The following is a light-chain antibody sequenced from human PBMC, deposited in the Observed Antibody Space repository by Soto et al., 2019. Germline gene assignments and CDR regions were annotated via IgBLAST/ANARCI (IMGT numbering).Light chain of an antibody. J-gene: IGLJ1*01. CDR1: SSDVGGYNY. CDR3: CSYAGSYTLYV. Sequence: QSALTQPRSVSGSPGQSVTISCTGTSSDVGGYNYVSWYQQHPGKAPKLMLYDVSKRPSGVPDRFSGSKSGNTASLTISGLQAEDEADYYCCSYAGSYTLYVFGTGTKVTVL. V-gene: IGLV2-11*01. CDR2: DVS.